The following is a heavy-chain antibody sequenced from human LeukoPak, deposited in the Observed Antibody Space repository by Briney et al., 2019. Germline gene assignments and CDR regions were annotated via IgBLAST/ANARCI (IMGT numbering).Heavy chain of an antibody. D-gene: IGHD2-15*01. CDR3: AKYCSGGSCYGRFGY. V-gene: IGHV1-69*04. Sequence: SVKVSCKASGGTFSSYAISWVRQAPGQGLEWMGRIIPILGIANYAQKFQGRVTITADKSTSTAYMELSSLRSEDTAVYYCAKYCSGGSCYGRFGYWGQGTLVTVSS. CDR2: IIPILGIA. CDR1: GGTFSSYA. J-gene: IGHJ4*02.